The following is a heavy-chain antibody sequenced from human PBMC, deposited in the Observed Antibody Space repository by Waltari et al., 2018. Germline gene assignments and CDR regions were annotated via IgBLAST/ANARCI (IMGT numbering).Heavy chain of an antibody. CDR2: INPSGSGT. D-gene: IGHD3-10*01. CDR3: ARAPRSGSGSYLDY. J-gene: IGHJ4*02. Sequence: QVQLVQSGAEVKKPGVSVKASCKASGYTFTGYYTHWVRQAPGQGLEWMGWINPSGSGTNYAQKFQGRVTMTRDTSISTVYMELSRLRSDDTAVYYCARAPRSGSGSYLDYWGQGTLVTVSS. CDR1: GYTFTGYY. V-gene: IGHV1-2*02.